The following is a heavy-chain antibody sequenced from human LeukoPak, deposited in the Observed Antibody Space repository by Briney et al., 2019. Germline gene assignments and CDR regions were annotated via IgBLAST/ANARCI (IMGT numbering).Heavy chain of an antibody. V-gene: IGHV3-30*02. D-gene: IGHD6-19*01. CDR2: VRYDGSGE. Sequence: PGRSLRLSCAASGFTFSNDGMHWVRQAPGKGLEWVTFVRYDGSGEYYAESVKGRFTISRDNSKSTVFLRMKSLRVEDTAIYYCAKVGSGLYGVDYWGQGTLVTVSS. CDR3: AKVGSGLYGVDY. J-gene: IGHJ4*02. CDR1: GFTFSNDG.